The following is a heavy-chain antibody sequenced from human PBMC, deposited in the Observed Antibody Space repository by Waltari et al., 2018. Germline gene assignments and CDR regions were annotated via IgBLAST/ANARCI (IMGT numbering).Heavy chain of an antibody. CDR2: LITILRGV. Sequence: QVQLVQSGAEVKKTGSSVKVSCRASGGTLSDYSLAWVRQAPGQGLEWVGGLITILRGVDLAQKFQGRLSLTTDESTNTAYMELSSLTNEDTGVYYCATGEYNFAWGCSWDVWGKGTTVTISS. CDR3: ATGEYNFAWGCSWDV. V-gene: IGHV1-69*05. D-gene: IGHD3-16*01. CDR1: GGTLSDYS. J-gene: IGHJ6*04.